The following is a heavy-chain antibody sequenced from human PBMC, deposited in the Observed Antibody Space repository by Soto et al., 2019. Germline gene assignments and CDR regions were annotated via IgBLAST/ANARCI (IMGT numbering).Heavy chain of an antibody. CDR1: GYTCTSYG. CDR3: ARDLFEYQLPYDAFDI. D-gene: IGHD2-2*01. Sequence: ASLKVSCKASGYTCTSYGISWVLQAPGQGLEWMGWISAYNGNTNYAQKLQGRVTMTTDTSTSTAYMELRSQRSDDTAVYYCARDLFEYQLPYDAFDIWGQGTMVTVSS. J-gene: IGHJ3*02. V-gene: IGHV1-18*01. CDR2: ISAYNGNT.